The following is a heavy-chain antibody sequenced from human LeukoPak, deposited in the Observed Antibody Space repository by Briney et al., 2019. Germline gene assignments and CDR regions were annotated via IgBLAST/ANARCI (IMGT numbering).Heavy chain of an antibody. D-gene: IGHD1-26*01. J-gene: IGHJ5*02. CDR2: IYYSGST. CDR3: ARVIREHPSSWWFDP. Sequence: PSETLSLSCTVSGGSISSHYWSWIRQPPGKGLEWIGYIYYSGSTNYNPSLKSRVTISVDTSKNQFSLKLSSATAADTAVYYCARVIREHPSSWWFDPWGQGTLVTVSS. V-gene: IGHV4-59*11. CDR1: GGSISSHY.